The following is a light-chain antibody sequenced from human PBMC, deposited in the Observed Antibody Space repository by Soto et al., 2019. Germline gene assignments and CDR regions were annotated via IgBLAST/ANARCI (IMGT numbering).Light chain of an antibody. CDR2: AAA. V-gene: IGKV1-39*01. CDR1: QNIERY. CDR3: QQSYTTANT. Sequence: DIQMTQSPSSLSASIGDTITISCRASQNIERYLNWYQKKEGRAPQLLMFAAANLESGVPSRFRGSGSGTDFTLTISSLQPEDFATYYCQQSYTTANTFGQGTRLEIK. J-gene: IGKJ2*01.